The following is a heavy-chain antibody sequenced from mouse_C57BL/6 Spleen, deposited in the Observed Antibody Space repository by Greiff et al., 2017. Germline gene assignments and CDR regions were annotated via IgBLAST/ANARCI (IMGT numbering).Heavy chain of an antibody. CDR3: ARESGKSWYFDV. J-gene: IGHJ1*03. CDR2: INYDGSST. D-gene: IGHD1-3*01. Sequence: EVKLVESEGGLVQPGSSMKLSCTASGFTFSDYYMAWVRPVPEKGLEWVANINYDGSSTYYLDSLKSRFIISRDNAKNILYLQMSSLKSEDTATYYCARESGKSWYFDVWGTGTTVTVSS. CDR1: GFTFSDYY. V-gene: IGHV5-16*01.